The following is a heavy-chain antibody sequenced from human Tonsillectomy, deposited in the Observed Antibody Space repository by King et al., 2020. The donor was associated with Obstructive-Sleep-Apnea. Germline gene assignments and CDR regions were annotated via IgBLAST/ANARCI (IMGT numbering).Heavy chain of an antibody. V-gene: IGHV4-30-4*01. CDR1: GDSISNTNYY. CDR3: AREGCYTHPCLPGFGF. J-gene: IGHJ3*01. CDR2: IYNSGST. D-gene: IGHD6-19*01. Sequence: VQLQESGPGLVKPSQTLSLTCTVSGDSISNTNYYWSWIRQPPGQGLEWIGYIYNSGSTYYKPSLKSRASISVDMSKNQFSLRLNSVTAADTAMFYCAREGCYTHPCLPGFGFWGPGTKVPRPS.